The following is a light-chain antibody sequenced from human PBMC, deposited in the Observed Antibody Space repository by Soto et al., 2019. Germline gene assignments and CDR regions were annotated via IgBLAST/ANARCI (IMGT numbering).Light chain of an antibody. J-gene: IGKJ1*01. CDR2: KAS. Sequence: DIQMTQSPSTLSASVGDRVIITCRASQSISSWLAWYQQKPGKAPNLLIYKASTLKSGVPSRFSGSGSGTEFTLTISSLKPDDFATYYCQQYDNASWTFGQGTKVEIK. CDR1: QSISSW. CDR3: QQYDNASWT. V-gene: IGKV1-5*03.